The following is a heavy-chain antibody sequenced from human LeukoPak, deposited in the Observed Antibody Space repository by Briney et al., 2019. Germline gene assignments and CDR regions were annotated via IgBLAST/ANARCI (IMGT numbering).Heavy chain of an antibody. CDR1: GFTFSSYG. Sequence: PGGSLRLSCAASGFTFSSYGMHWVRQAPGKGLEWVAFIRYDGSNKYYADSVKGRFTISRDNSKNTLYLQMNSLRAEDTAVYYCARVRSGYSHENYFDYWGQGTLVTVSS. V-gene: IGHV3-30*02. J-gene: IGHJ4*02. CDR2: IRYDGSNK. CDR3: ARVRSGYSHENYFDY. D-gene: IGHD5-18*01.